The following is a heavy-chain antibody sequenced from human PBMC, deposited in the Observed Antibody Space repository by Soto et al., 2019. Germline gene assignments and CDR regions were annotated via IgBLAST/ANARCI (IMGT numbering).Heavy chain of an antibody. Sequence: GGSLRLSCAASGFTFSSYGMHWVRQAPGKGLEWVAVISYDGSNKYYADSVKGRFTISRDNSKNTLYLQMNSLRAEDTAVYYCAMGNNWFDPWGQGTLVTVSS. CDR1: GFTFSSYG. CDR2: ISYDGSNK. V-gene: IGHV3-30*03. CDR3: AMGNNWFDP. D-gene: IGHD1-26*01. J-gene: IGHJ5*02.